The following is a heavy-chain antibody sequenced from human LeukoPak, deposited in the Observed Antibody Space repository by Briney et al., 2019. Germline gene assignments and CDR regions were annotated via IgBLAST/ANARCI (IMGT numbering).Heavy chain of an antibody. CDR1: GGSISSYY. CDR3: ARDEGAFDI. J-gene: IGHJ3*02. Sequence: SETLSLTCTVSGGSISSYYWSWIRQPPGKGLEWIGYIYYSGSTNYNPSLKSRVTISVDTSKNQFSLKLSSVTAADTAVYYCARDEGAFDIWGQGTMVTVSS. CDR2: IYYSGST. V-gene: IGHV4-59*12.